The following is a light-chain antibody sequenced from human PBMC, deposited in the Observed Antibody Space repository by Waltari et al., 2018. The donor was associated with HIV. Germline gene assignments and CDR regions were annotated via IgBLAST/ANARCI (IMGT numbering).Light chain of an antibody. V-gene: IGKV3-20*01. J-gene: IGKJ5*01. CDR1: QSLSSSY. CDR2: GAS. CDR3: QQYGGSPPGVT. Sequence: EIVLPQSPGTLSLSPGARATLSCRARQSLSSSYLPWSPQKPGQAPRLLNYGASSRATGIPDRFSGSGSGTDFTLTISRLEPEDFAVYYCQQYGGSPPGVTFGQGTRLEIK.